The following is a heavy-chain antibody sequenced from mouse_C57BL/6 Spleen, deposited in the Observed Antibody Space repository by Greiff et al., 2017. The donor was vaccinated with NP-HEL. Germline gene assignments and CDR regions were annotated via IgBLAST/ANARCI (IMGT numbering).Heavy chain of an antibody. J-gene: IGHJ2*01. Sequence: VQLQQSGAELARPGASVKLSCKASGYTFTSYGISWVKQRPGQGLEWIGEIYPRSGNTYYNEKFKGKATLTADKSSSTAYMELRSLTSEDSAVYFCASHMDYYYGSSYYYFDYWGQGTTLTVSS. CDR3: ASHMDYYYGSSYYYFDY. D-gene: IGHD1-1*01. CDR2: IYPRSGNT. CDR1: GYTFTSYG. V-gene: IGHV1-81*01.